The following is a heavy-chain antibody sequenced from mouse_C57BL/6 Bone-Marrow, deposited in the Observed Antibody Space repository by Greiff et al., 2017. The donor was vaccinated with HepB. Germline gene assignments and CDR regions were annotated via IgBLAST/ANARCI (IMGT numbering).Heavy chain of an antibody. CDR2: ISYDGSN. Sequence: EVKLVESGPGLVKPSQSLSLTCSVTGYSITSGYYWNWIRQFPGNKLEWMCYISYDGSNNYNPSLKNRISITRDTSKNQFFLKLNSVTTEDTATYYCARDRGWLPYYFDYWGQGTTLTVSS. D-gene: IGHD2-3*01. V-gene: IGHV3-6*01. CDR1: GYSITSGYY. J-gene: IGHJ2*01. CDR3: ARDRGWLPYYFDY.